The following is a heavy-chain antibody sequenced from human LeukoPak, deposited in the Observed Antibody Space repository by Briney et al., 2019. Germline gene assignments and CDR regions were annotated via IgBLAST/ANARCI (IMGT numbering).Heavy chain of an antibody. Sequence: PGESLQISCKASGYNFATYWIAWVRQMPGTGLEPMGVIYPGDSDTRYSPSFQGQVTISVDRSRNTAYLQWSSLTASDSAIYYCARSRSSRNWFDPWGQGTLVTVSS. CDR2: IYPGDSDT. V-gene: IGHV5-51*01. CDR3: ARSRSSRNWFDP. D-gene: IGHD2-15*01. J-gene: IGHJ5*02. CDR1: GYNFATYW.